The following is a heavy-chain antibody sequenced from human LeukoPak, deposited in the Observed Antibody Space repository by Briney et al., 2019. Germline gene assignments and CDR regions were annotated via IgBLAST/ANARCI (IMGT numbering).Heavy chain of an antibody. V-gene: IGHV4-34*01. D-gene: IGHD6-13*01. CDR3: ARDGFLEGDTSSWYQFDY. CDR2: INHSGST. Sequence: PSETLSLPCAVYGGSFSGYYWSWIRQPPGKGLEWIGEINHSGSTNYNPSLKSRVTISVETSKNQFSLKLSSVTAAETAVYDCARDGFLEGDTSSWYQFDYWGEGALVTVSS. CDR1: GGSFSGYY. J-gene: IGHJ4*02.